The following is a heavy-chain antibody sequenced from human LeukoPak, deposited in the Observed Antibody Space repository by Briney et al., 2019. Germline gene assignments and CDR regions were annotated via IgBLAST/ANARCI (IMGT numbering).Heavy chain of an antibody. CDR1: GGSISSSSYY. J-gene: IGHJ5*01. D-gene: IGHD3-3*01. CDR2: IEYGGST. Sequence: PETPSPTCTVSGGSISSSSYYWGWIRQPPGKGLEWIGSIEYGGSTYYNPSLKGRATISVDTSKNQFSLKLSSVTAADTAVYYCARLTYYDPTGFDSWGQGALVTVSS. V-gene: IGHV4-39*01. CDR3: ARLTYYDPTGFDS.